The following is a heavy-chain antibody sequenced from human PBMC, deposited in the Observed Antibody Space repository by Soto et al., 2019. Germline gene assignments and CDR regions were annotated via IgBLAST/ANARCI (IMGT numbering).Heavy chain of an antibody. CDR2: VNPSSGNT. V-gene: IGHV1-8*01. CDR3: ARASMYIWSDQ. CDR1: GYTFSTYD. D-gene: IGHD1-20*01. J-gene: IGHJ5*02. Sequence: QVQLVQSGAEVKRPGASVKVSCKASGYTFSTYDINWVRQASGQGLEWMGCVNPSSGNTVYAQKFHGGVTMTRDTSISTAYMELSSLESDDTAIYYCARASMYIWSDQWGQGTLVTVSS.